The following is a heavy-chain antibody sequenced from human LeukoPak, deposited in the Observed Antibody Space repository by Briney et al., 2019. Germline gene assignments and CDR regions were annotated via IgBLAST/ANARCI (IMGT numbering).Heavy chain of an antibody. CDR2: IYYSGSP. D-gene: IGHD3-10*01. Sequence: SETLSLTCTVSGGSISSSSYYWGWIRQPPGKGLEWIGSIYYSGSPYYNPPLKSRVTISVDTSKNQFSLKLNSVTAADTAVFYCAANSADYNTLGSSYKVWGQGTLVTVSS. J-gene: IGHJ4*02. V-gene: IGHV4-39*01. CDR3: AANSADYNTLGSSYKV. CDR1: GGSISSSSYY.